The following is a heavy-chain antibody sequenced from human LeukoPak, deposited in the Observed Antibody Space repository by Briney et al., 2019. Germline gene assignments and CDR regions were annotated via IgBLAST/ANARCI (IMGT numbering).Heavy chain of an antibody. J-gene: IGHJ5*02. Sequence: SETLSLTCTVSGGSISSYYWSWIRQPAGKGLECIGRFYTSGSTNYNPSLKSRVTMSVDTSKNQFSLKLSSMTAADTAVYYCAREGYYDSSGYYVGWFDPWGQGTLVTVSS. D-gene: IGHD3-22*01. CDR1: GGSISSYY. V-gene: IGHV4-4*07. CDR2: FYTSGST. CDR3: AREGYYDSSGYYVGWFDP.